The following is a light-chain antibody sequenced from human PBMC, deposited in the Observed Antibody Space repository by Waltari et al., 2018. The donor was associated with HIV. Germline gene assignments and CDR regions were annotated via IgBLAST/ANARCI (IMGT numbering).Light chain of an antibody. V-gene: IGLV2-14*01. J-gene: IGLJ1*01. CDR2: AVT. CDR3: SSYTSSSPYV. Sequence: QSALTQPASVSGSPGQSITISCTGTSSDVGAYNYVSWYQQHPGQAPKLIIYAVTNRPSGVSKRFAGSKSGCTASLTIAGLQAEDEADYYCSSYTSSSPYVFGTGTKVTVL. CDR1: SSDVGAYNY.